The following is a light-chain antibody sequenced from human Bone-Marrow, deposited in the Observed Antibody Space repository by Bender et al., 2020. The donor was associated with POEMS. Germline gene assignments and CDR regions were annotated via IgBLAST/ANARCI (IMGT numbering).Light chain of an antibody. CDR2: EVS. V-gene: IGLV2-14*01. J-gene: IGLJ2*01. CDR1: SSDVGAYNY. CDR3: SSYTSSSTLV. Sequence: QSALTQPASVSGSPGQSITISCTGTSSDVGAYNYVSWYQQYPGKAPKFIIYEVSNRPSGVSNRFSGSKSGNTASLTISGLQAEDEADYYCSSYTSSSTLVFGGGTKVTVL.